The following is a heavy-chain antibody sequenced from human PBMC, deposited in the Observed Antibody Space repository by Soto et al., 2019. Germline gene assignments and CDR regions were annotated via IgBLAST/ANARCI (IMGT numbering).Heavy chain of an antibody. CDR3: AKDMGIMITFGGTPALDY. D-gene: IGHD3-16*01. J-gene: IGHJ4*02. CDR2: ISWDGGST. V-gene: IGHV3-43*01. Sequence: PGGSLRLSCAASGFTFDDYTMHWVRQAPGKGLEWVSLISWDGGSTYYADSVKGRFTISRDNSKNSLYLQMNSLRTEDTALYYCAKDMGIMITFGGTPALDYWGQGTLVTVSS. CDR1: GFTFDDYT.